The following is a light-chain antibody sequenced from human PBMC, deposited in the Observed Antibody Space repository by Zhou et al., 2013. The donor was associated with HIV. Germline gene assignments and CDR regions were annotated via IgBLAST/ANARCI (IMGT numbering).Light chain of an antibody. V-gene: IGKV1-9*01. CDR1: QGISTY. Sequence: IQLTQSPSSLSASVGDRVTITCRASQGISTYLAWYQQKPGRAPKLLIYAASTLHSGVPSRFSGSGSGTDFSLTISSLQPEDFATYSCQQSYNIPVTFGGGTKVESK. J-gene: IGKJ4*02. CDR2: AAS. CDR3: QQSYNIPVT.